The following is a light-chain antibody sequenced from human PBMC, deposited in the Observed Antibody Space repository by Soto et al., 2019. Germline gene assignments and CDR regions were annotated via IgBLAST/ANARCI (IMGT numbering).Light chain of an antibody. CDR2: AAT. V-gene: IGKV1-39*01. CDR3: QQSYSTPVT. CDR1: QSIINY. Sequence: DIQVTQFPSSLSASVGDTVTITCRASQSIINYLNWYQQKPGKAPKLLIYAATILQSGVPSRFSVSGSGTDLTLTISSLQPEDSATYYCQQSYSTPVTFGPGTKVNIK. J-gene: IGKJ3*01.